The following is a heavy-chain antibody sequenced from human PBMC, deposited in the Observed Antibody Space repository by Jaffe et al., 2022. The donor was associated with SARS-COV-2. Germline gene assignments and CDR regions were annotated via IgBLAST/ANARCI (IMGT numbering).Heavy chain of an antibody. J-gene: IGHJ4*02. Sequence: EVQLVEAGGGLVQPGGSLRLSCVASGFTLSTYSMNWVRQAPGKGLEWVSYISSSSSAMFYADSVKGRFTISRDNAKNSLYLQMNSLRDEDTAVYYCARSNCPGDCNVYLDYWGQGALVIVSS. CDR1: GFTLSTYS. D-gene: IGHD2-21*02. CDR3: ARSNCPGDCNVYLDY. V-gene: IGHV3-48*02. CDR2: ISSSSSAM.